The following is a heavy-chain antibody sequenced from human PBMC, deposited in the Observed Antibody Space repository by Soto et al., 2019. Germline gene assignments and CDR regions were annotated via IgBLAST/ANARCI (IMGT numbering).Heavy chain of an antibody. D-gene: IGHD3-22*01. V-gene: IGHV1-18*01. Sequence: ASVKVSCKASGYTFTSYGISWVRQAPGQGLEWMGWISGYNGSKKYSQKVQGRVTMTTDTSTSTAYMELTSLRSDDTAVYYCAIDRVDFHDSSDTTPGFDPPAQGAVVPVSA. CDR1: GYTFTSYG. CDR2: ISGYNGSK. J-gene: IGHJ5*02. CDR3: AIDRVDFHDSSDTTPGFDP.